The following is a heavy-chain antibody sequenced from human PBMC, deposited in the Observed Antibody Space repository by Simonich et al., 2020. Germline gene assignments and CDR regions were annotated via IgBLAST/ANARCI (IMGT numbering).Heavy chain of an antibody. CDR1: GFTFSSYS. CDR2: ISSSSSYI. J-gene: IGHJ3*02. V-gene: IGHV3-21*01. D-gene: IGHD3-16*01. CDR3: AREQARGGAFDI. Sequence: EVQLVESGGGLVKPGGSLRLSCAASGFTFSSYSMNWVRQAPGKVLEWVSSISSSSSYIYYADSVKGRFTISRDNAKNSLYLQMNSLRAEDTAVYYCAREQARGGAFDIWGQGTMVTVSS.